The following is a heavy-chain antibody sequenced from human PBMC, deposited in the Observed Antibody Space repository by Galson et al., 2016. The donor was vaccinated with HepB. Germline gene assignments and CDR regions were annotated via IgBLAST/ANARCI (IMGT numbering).Heavy chain of an antibody. J-gene: IGHJ6*02. CDR1: GYTLTSYY. Sequence: SVKVSCKASGYTLTSYYMNWVRQAPGQGLEWMGMINPTGGSTTYAQKFQGRVTMTRDTSTSTVYMELSSLRTGDTAVYYWARGGGKTSTMDVWGQGTTVTVSS. CDR3: ARGGGKTSTMDV. CDR2: INPTGGST. V-gene: IGHV1-46*01. D-gene: IGHD3-16*01.